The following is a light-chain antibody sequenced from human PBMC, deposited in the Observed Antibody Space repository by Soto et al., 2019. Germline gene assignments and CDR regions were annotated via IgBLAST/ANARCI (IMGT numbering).Light chain of an antibody. CDR3: QQYNSYSIT. Sequence: DIQVTKSLVRVTAYAGTRVPTTWQASQDISNCLHWYQQKPGKAPQLLIYEASSLDTGVPSRFSGSGSGTDFTFTISSLQPEDIATYYCQQYNSYSITFGQGTRLEIK. CDR2: EAS. CDR1: QDISNC. V-gene: IGKV1-33*01. J-gene: IGKJ5*01.